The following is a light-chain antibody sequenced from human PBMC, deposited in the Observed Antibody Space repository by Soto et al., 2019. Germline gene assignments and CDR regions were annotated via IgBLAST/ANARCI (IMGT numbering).Light chain of an antibody. CDR1: QSVSSN. Sequence: EIVMTQSPATLSVSPGERATLSCRASQSVSSNLAWYQQKPGQAPRLLIYGASTRATGIPARFSGSWSGTEFTLTISSLQSEDFAVYYCQQYNNCPPWTFGQGTKVEIK. J-gene: IGKJ1*01. CDR2: GAS. CDR3: QQYNNCPPWT. V-gene: IGKV3-15*01.